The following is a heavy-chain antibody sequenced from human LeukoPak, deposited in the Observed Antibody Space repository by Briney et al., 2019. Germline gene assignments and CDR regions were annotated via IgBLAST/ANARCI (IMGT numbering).Heavy chain of an antibody. Sequence: GGSLRLSCAASGFTFSSYGMHWVRQAPGKGLEWVAVIWYDGSNKYYADSVKGRFTISRDNSKNTLYLQMNSLRAEDTAVYYCARDGSTVTPAFDIWGQGTMVTVSS. CDR1: GFTFSSYG. CDR3: ARDGSTVTPAFDI. V-gene: IGHV3-33*01. D-gene: IGHD4-23*01. J-gene: IGHJ3*02. CDR2: IWYDGSNK.